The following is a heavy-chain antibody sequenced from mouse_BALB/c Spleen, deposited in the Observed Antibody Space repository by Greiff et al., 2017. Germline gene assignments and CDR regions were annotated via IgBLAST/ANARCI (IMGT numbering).Heavy chain of an antibody. CDR2: IWGDGST. Sequence: QVQLQQSGPGLVAPSQSLSITCTVSGFSLTGYGVNWVRQPPGKGLEWLGMIWGDGSTDYNSALKSRLSISKDNSKSQVFLKMNSLQTDDTARYYCARDLYYGSSYRGYYAMDYWGQGTSVTVSS. V-gene: IGHV2-6-7*01. CDR3: ARDLYYGSSYRGYYAMDY. CDR1: GFSLTGYG. J-gene: IGHJ4*01. D-gene: IGHD1-1*01.